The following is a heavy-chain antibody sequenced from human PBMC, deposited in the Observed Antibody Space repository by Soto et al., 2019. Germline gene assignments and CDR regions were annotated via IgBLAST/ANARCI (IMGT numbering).Heavy chain of an antibody. CDR2: INPSGGST. CDR1: GYTFTSYY. J-gene: IGHJ3*02. Sequence: QVQLVQSGAEVKKPGASVKVSCKASGYTFTSYYMHWVRQAPGQGLEWMGIINPSGGSTSYAQKFQGRVTMTRDTSTSTVYMELSSLRSEDTAVYYCARVGDYYESRRSRGGDDAFDIWGQGTMVTVSS. D-gene: IGHD3-22*01. V-gene: IGHV1-46*03. CDR3: ARVGDYYESRRSRGGDDAFDI.